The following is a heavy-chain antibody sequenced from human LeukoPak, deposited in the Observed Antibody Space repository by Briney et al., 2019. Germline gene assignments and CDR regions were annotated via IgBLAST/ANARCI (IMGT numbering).Heavy chain of an antibody. D-gene: IGHD6-13*01. CDR3: ARSRRSWSTFDY. J-gene: IGHJ4*02. CDR1: GGSFSGYY. Sequence: SETLSLTCAGYGGSFSGYYWSWIRQPPGKGLEWIGEINHSGSTNYNPSLKSRVTISVDTSKHQFSLKLTSVTAADTAVYYCARSRRSWSTFDYWGQGTLVTVSS. V-gene: IGHV4-34*01. CDR2: INHSGST.